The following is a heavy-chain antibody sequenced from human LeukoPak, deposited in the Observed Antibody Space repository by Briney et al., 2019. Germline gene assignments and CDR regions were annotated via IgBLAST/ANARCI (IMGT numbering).Heavy chain of an antibody. CDR2: INPNSGGT. Sequence: ASVKISCKASGYTFTGYYMHWVRQAPGQGLEWMGWINPNSGGTNYAQKFQGRVTMTRDTSISTAYMELSRLRSDDTAVYYCARVADTASWFDPWGQGTLVTVSS. V-gene: IGHV1-2*02. CDR1: GYTFTGYY. J-gene: IGHJ5*02. D-gene: IGHD5-18*01. CDR3: ARVADTASWFDP.